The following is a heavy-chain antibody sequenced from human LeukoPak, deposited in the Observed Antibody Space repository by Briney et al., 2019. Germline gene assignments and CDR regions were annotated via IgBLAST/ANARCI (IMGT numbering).Heavy chain of an antibody. Sequence: ASVKVSCKAFGYTFTGYYMHWVRQAPGQGLEWMGWINPNSGGTNYAQKFQGWVTMTRDTSISTAYMELSRLRSDDTAVYYCAREYGGSYYNDAFDIWGQGTMVTVSS. D-gene: IGHD1-26*01. J-gene: IGHJ3*02. CDR1: GYTFTGYY. V-gene: IGHV1-2*04. CDR3: AREYGGSYYNDAFDI. CDR2: INPNSGGT.